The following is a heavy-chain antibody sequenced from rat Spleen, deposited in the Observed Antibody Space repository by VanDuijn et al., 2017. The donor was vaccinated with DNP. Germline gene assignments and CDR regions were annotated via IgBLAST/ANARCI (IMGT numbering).Heavy chain of an antibody. CDR3: ARDRANWEDYFDY. D-gene: IGHD5-1*01. CDR1: GFSLTDYS. Sequence: QVQLKESGPGLVQPSQTLSLTCTVSGFSLTDYSVHWVRQPPGKGLEWMGRMRYDGDTYYNSALKSRLSISRDTSKSQVFLKLNSLQTEDTATYYCARDRANWEDYFDYWGQGVMVTVSS. CDR2: MRYDGDT. J-gene: IGHJ2*01. V-gene: IGHV2S30*01.